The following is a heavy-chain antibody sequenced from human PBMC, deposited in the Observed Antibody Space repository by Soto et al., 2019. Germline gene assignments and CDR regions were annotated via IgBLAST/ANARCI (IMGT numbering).Heavy chain of an antibody. J-gene: IGHJ5*02. Sequence: TLSLTCTVSCVSVSSGNYYWSWIRQPPGKGLEWIGYIYYSGSTYYNPSLKSRVVISIDTSRNQFSLRLNSLTAADRAVYFCARGVTVFGLVSRFWFDPWGQGTVVTVSS. CDR1: CVSVSSGNYY. D-gene: IGHD3-3*01. CDR2: IYYSGST. CDR3: ARGVTVFGLVSRFWFDP. V-gene: IGHV4-30-4*08.